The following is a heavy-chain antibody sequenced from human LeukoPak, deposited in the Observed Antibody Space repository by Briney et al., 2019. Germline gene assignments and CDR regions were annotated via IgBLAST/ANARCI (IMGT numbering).Heavy chain of an antibody. CDR1: GFTFSSYA. D-gene: IGHD6-13*01. CDR3: AQASIAATGIFDY. Sequence: GGSLRLSCSASGFTFSSYAMHWVRQAPGKGLEYVSAISTNGGSTYYADSVKGRFTISRDNSKNTLYLQMNSLRAEDTAVYYCAQASIAATGIFDYWGQGTPVTVSS. CDR2: ISTNGGST. V-gene: IGHV3-64*04. J-gene: IGHJ4*02.